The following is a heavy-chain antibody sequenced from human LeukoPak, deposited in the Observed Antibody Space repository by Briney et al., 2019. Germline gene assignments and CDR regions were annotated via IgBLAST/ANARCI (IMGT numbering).Heavy chain of an antibody. J-gene: IGHJ4*02. V-gene: IGHV3-7*04. CDR1: GVMFPSYW. CDR2: IKQDGSEK. Sequence: GGSLRLSCAAAGVMFPSYWMTWVRQAPGKGLEWVANIKQDGSEKYYVDSVKGRFTISRDNAKNSVYLQMNSLRAEDTAVYYCARRHHFGFLDSWGQGTLVTVSS. CDR3: ARRHHFGFLDS. D-gene: IGHD3-10*01.